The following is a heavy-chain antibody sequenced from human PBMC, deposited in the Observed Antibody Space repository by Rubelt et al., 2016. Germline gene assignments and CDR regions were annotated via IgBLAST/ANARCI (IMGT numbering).Heavy chain of an antibody. J-gene: IGHJ2*01. D-gene: IGHD1-26*01. V-gene: IGHV3-74*01. CDR2: INNEGSST. Sequence: PGGSLRLSCAASGFTFSSYWMHWVRQVPGKGLQWVARINNEGSSTANAASAKGRFTISRDNAKNSLYLQMNSLRAEDTAVYYCARDGGSYLPWYFVLWGRGTLVTVSS. CDR3: ARDGGSYLPWYFVL. CDR1: GFTFSSYW.